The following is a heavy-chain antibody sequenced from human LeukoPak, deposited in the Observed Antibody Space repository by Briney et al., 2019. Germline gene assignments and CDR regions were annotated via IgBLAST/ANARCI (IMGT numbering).Heavy chain of an antibody. CDR3: AKDGGPVANYFDY. Sequence: GGSLRLSCAASGFTFSSYSMNWVRQAPGKGLEWVSAISGSGGSTYYADSVKGRFTISRDNSKNTLYLQMNSLRAEDTAVYYCAKDGGPVANYFDYWGQGTLVTVSS. D-gene: IGHD2-15*01. J-gene: IGHJ4*02. CDR2: ISGSGGST. CDR1: GFTFSSYS. V-gene: IGHV3-23*01.